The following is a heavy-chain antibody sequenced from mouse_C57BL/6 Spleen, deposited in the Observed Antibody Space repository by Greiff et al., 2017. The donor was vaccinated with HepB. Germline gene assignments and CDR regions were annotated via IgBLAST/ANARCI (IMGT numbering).Heavy chain of an antibody. Sequence: DVMLVESGGGLVKPGGSLKLSCAASGFTFSDYGMHWVRQAPEKGLEWVAYISSGSSTIYYADTVKGRFTISRDNAKNTLFLQMTSLKSEDTAMYYCGRYSWFAYWGQGTLVTVSS. V-gene: IGHV5-17*01. J-gene: IGHJ3*01. CDR1: GFTFSDYG. CDR2: ISSGSSTI. CDR3: GRYSWFAY.